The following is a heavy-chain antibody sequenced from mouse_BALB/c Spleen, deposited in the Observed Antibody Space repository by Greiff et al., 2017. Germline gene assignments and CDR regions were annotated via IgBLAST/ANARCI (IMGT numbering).Heavy chain of an antibody. Sequence: DVMLVESGGGLVKPGGSLKLSCAASGFTFSSYAMSWVRQTPEKRLEWVATISSGGSYTYYPDSVKGRFTISRDNAKNTLYLQMSSLRSEDTAMYYCARQGDGSSYGYFDVWGAGTTVTVSS. CDR1: GFTFSSYA. CDR2: ISSGGSYT. D-gene: IGHD1-1*01. CDR3: ARQGDGSSYGYFDV. J-gene: IGHJ1*01. V-gene: IGHV5-9-3*01.